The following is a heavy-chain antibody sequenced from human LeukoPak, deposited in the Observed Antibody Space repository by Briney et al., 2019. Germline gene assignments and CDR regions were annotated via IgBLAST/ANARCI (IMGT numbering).Heavy chain of an antibody. CDR2: ISGSSSTI. J-gene: IGHJ4*02. Sequence: GGSLRLSCAASGFTFSSYSMNWVRQAPGKGLEWVSYISGSSSTIYYADSVKGRFTISRDNAKNSLYVQMNSLRDEDTAVYYCARDGDVWGSYRTYFFDYWGQGTLVTVPS. CDR3: ARDGDVWGSYRTYFFDY. V-gene: IGHV3-48*02. CDR1: GFTFSSYS. D-gene: IGHD3-16*02.